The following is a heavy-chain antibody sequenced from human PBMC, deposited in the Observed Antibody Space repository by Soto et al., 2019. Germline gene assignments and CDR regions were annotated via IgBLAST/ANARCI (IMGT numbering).Heavy chain of an antibody. Sequence: SQTLSLTCAITGDSVSSNSAGWSWVRQSPSRGLEWLGRTYYRSKWYYEYAVSVRGRITIIPDTSKNQYSLQLNSVTPEDTAVYFCARGEQYSGRIFDYWGQGT. CDR3: ARGEQYSGRIFDY. J-gene: IGHJ4*01. CDR2: TYYRSKWYY. D-gene: IGHD1-26*01. CDR1: GDSVSSNSAG. V-gene: IGHV6-1*01.